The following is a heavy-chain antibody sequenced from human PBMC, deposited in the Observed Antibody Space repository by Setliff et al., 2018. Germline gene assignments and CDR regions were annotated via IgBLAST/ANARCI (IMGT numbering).Heavy chain of an antibody. J-gene: IGHJ4*02. D-gene: IGHD1-1*01. CDR1: GDSISSSNW. Sequence: ETLSLTCAVSGDSISSSNWWNWVRQAPGKGLEWVSYISSSYTIYYADSVKGRFTLSRDNAKNSLYLQMNRLRVEDTAVYYCSRSNSGKHDYWGQGTLVTGS. CDR3: SRSNSGKHDY. V-gene: IGHV3-48*04. CDR2: ISSSYTI.